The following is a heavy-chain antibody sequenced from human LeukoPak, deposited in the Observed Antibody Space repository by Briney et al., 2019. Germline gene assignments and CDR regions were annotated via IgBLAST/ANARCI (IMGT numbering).Heavy chain of an antibody. CDR3: TTNIEIFGYDY. V-gene: IGHV1-2*02. CDR2: FNPNSGGT. Sequence: GASVKVSCKASGYTFTGHHMHWVRQAPGQGLEWMGWFNPNSGGTHYAQKFQGRVTMTRDTSISTAYMNLNSLKSDDTAVYYCTTNIEIFGYDYWGQGTLVTVSS. CDR1: GYTFTGHH. D-gene: IGHD3-3*01. J-gene: IGHJ4*02.